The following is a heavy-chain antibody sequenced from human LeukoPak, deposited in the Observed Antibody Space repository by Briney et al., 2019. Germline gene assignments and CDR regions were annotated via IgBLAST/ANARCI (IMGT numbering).Heavy chain of an antibody. Sequence: ASVKVSCKASGYTFTSYYMHWVRQAPGQGLECMGWISAYNGNTNYAQKLQGRVTMTTDTSTSTAYMELRTLRSDATAVYYCARVASGIVGAASFWYFALRGRGTQVTVSS. D-gene: IGHD1-26*01. CDR2: ISAYNGNT. V-gene: IGHV1-18*04. CDR3: ARVASGIVGAASFWYFAL. CDR1: GYTFTSYY. J-gene: IGHJ2*01.